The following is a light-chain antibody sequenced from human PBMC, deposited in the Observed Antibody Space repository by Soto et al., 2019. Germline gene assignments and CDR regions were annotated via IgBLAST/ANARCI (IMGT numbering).Light chain of an antibody. CDR1: QSVSSN. J-gene: IGKJ1*01. CDR2: GAS. CDR3: QQYNNWPPGT. V-gene: IGKV3-15*01. Sequence: EIVMTQSPATLSVSPGERATLSCRASQSVSSNLAWYQQKPGQAPRLLIYGASTRATGIPARFSGSGSGTEGTLTISSLQSEDFAVYYCQQYNNWPPGTFGQGTKVEIK.